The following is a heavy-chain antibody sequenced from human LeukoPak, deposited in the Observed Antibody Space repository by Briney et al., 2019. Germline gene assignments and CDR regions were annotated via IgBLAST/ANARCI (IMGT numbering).Heavy chain of an antibody. CDR2: IYHSGST. D-gene: IGHD2-21*01. Sequence: PSETLSLTCTVSGFSISSGYYWGWIRQPPGKGLEWIGSIYHSGSTYYNPSLKCRVTISVDTSKNQFSLKLSSVTAADTAVYYCARRWGSGFDYWGQGTLVTVSS. CDR1: GFSISSGYY. J-gene: IGHJ4*02. V-gene: IGHV4-38-2*02. CDR3: ARRWGSGFDY.